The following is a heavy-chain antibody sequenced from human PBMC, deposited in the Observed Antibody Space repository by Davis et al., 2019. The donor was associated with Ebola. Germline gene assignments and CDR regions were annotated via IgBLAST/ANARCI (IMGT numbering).Heavy chain of an antibody. Sequence: MPSETLSLTCAVYGETFSGYYWTWIRQAPGKGLEWIGEINVSGYTNYNPSLKSRVTISVDTSKNQFSLKLSSVTAADTAVYYCARRGYYYYYYGMDVWGQGTTVTVSS. J-gene: IGHJ6*02. CDR3: ARRGYYYYYYGMDV. CDR1: GETFSGYY. CDR2: INVSGYT. V-gene: IGHV4-34*01. D-gene: IGHD3-16*01.